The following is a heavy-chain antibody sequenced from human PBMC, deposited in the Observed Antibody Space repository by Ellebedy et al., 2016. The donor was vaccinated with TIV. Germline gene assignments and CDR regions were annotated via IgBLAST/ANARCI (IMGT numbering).Heavy chain of an antibody. Sequence: ASVKVSXXASGYTFTSYYMHWVRQAPGQGLEWMGIINPSGGSTSYAQKFQGRVTMTRDTSTSTVYMELSSLRSEDTAVYYCARGSQLENGGGWFDPWGQGTLVTVSS. V-gene: IGHV1-46*01. CDR2: INPSGGST. D-gene: IGHD1-1*01. J-gene: IGHJ5*02. CDR3: ARGSQLENGGGWFDP. CDR1: GYTFTSYY.